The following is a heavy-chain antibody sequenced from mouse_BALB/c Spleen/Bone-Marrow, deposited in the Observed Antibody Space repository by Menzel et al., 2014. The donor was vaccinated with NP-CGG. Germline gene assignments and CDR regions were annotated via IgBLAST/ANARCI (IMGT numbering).Heavy chain of an antibody. D-gene: IGHD2-3*01. CDR1: GYTFTSYW. Sequence: QVQLQQSGAELVRPGASVKLSCKASGYTFTSYWINWVKQRPGQGLEWIGNIYPSDSYTNYNQEFKDKATLTVDKSSSTAYMQLSSPTSEDSAVYYCTRDDGSFAYWGQGTLVTVSA. V-gene: IGHV1-69*02. J-gene: IGHJ3*01. CDR3: TRDDGSFAY. CDR2: IYPSDSYT.